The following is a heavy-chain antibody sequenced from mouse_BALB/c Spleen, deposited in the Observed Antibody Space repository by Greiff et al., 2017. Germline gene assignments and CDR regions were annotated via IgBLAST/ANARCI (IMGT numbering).Heavy chain of an antibody. D-gene: IGHD4-1*02. CDR3: ARSRATGTDY. J-gene: IGHJ2*01. CDR2: IYPGDGDT. CDR1: GYTFTSYW. V-gene: IGHV1-87*01. Sequence: QVQLKESGAELARPGASVKLSCKASGYTFTSYWMQWVKQRPGQGLEWIGAIYPGDGDTRYTQKFKGKATLTADKSSSTAYMQLSSLASEDSAVYYCARSRATGTDYWGQGTTLTVSS.